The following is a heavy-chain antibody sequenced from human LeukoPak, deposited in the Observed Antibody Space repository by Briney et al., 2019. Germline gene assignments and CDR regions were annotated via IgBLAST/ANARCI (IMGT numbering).Heavy chain of an antibody. V-gene: IGHV3-23*01. D-gene: IGHD4-17*01. CDR1: GFTFSSYA. CDR2: ISGSGGST. J-gene: IGHJ4*02. Sequence: GGSLRLSCAASGFTFSSYAMSWVRQAPGKGLEWVSAISGSGGSTYYADSVKGRFTISRDNSKNTLYLQMNSLRAEDTAVYYCARDVFGGDYGDYVDYWGQGTLVTVSS. CDR3: ARDVFGGDYGDYVDY.